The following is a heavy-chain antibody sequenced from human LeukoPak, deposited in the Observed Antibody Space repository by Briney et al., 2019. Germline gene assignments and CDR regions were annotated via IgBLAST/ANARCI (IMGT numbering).Heavy chain of an antibody. V-gene: IGHV4-39*01. CDR1: GGPISSSSYY. CDR3: ARLADSGSCYAFDI. J-gene: IGHJ3*02. D-gene: IGHD1-26*01. CDR2: IYYNGST. Sequence: SETLSLTCTVSGGPISSSSYYWGWIRQPPGKGLEWIGSIYYNGSTYYNPSLKSRVTISVDMSKNQFSLKLSSVTDADTAVYYCARLADSGSCYAFDIWGQGTMVTVSS.